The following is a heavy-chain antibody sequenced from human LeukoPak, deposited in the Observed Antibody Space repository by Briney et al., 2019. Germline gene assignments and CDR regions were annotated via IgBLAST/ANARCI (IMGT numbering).Heavy chain of an antibody. CDR3: ARPLGYDSSGYYYDYYYYGMDV. V-gene: IGHV3-74*01. CDR2: INSDGSST. D-gene: IGHD3-22*01. CDR1: GFTFSNYW. Sequence: GGSLRLSCAASGFTFSNYWMHWVRQAPGKGLVWVSRINSDGSSTSYADSVKGRFTISRDNAKNTLYLQMNGLRAEDTAVYYCARPLGYDSSGYYYDYYYYGMDVWGQGTTVTVSS. J-gene: IGHJ6*02.